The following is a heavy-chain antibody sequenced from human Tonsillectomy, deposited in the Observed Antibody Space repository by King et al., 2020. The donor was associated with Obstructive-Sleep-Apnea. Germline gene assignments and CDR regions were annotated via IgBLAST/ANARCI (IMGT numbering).Heavy chain of an antibody. J-gene: IGHJ4*02. V-gene: IGHV4-59*08. CDR2: MYYSGNS. Sequence: QLQESGPGLVKPSETLSLTCTVSGDSISNYYGSWIRQPPGKGLEWIGYMYYSGNSNYNPSLKSRFTIPVDTSKIQFSLRMSSVTAAETAVYYCARHRGVEDYGGYGDYFDYWGQGTLVTVSS. CDR3: ARHRGVEDYGGYGDYFDY. D-gene: IGHD5-12*01. CDR1: GDSISNYY.